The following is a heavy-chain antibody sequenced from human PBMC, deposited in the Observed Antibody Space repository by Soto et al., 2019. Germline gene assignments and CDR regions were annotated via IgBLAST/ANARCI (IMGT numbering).Heavy chain of an antibody. V-gene: IGHV3-74*01. J-gene: IGHJ4*02. D-gene: IGHD1-1*01. CDR1: GFAFDQYW. CDR2: ISDDGARI. Sequence: QLIQSGGGLVPPGGSSRLSCVASGFAFDQYWMHWVRQAAGKGLEWVSRISDDGARIDYAGFVKGRFTIARDNAKNTLFLQMRSLRGEDTAVYYCTRGPRPSSTGTWALWGRGALVTVSS. CDR3: TRGPRPSSTGTWAL.